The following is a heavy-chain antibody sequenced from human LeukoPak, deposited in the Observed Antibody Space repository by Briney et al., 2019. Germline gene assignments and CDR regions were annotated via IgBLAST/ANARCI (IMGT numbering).Heavy chain of an antibody. CDR2: IYYSGST. CDR3: ARGVGSGYTDD. CDR1: GGSISSYY. V-gene: IGHV4-59*01. J-gene: IGHJ4*02. Sequence: SETLSLTCTVSGGSISSYYWSWIRQPPGKGLEWIGYIYYSGSTNYNPSLKSRVTISVDTSKNQFSLTLSSVTAADTAVYYCARGVGSGYTDDWGQGPLVTVSS. D-gene: IGHD3-22*01.